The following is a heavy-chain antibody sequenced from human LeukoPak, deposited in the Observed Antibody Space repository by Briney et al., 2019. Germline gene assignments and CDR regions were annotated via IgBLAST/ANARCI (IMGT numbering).Heavy chain of an antibody. J-gene: IGHJ6*04. V-gene: IGHV4-59*01. CDR2: VDHSETT. CDR1: TVSISNYY. CDR3: ARGACTGPNCRISPMDV. Sequence: SETLSLTCTVSTVSISNYYWNWIRQAPGKGLEWIGFVDHSETTDHDPSLKSRVIIAVDTSKNQFSLRLNAVTAADTAVYYCARGACTGPNCRISPMDVWGKGTTVTVPS. D-gene: IGHD2-8*02.